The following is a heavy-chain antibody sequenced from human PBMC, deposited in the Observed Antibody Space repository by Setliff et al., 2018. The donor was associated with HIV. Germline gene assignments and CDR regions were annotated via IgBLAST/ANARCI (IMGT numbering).Heavy chain of an antibody. CDR2: IITSLGGVT. D-gene: IGHD1-26*01. Sequence: SVKVSCKTSGGSFNTYSVSWVRQAPGQGLEWMGGIITSLGGVTKYAQKFQGRVTITADKSTSTAYMELSSLRSEDTAVYYCARPQWELGVDYYGMDVWGQGTTVTVSS. V-gene: IGHV1-69*10. CDR1: GGSFNTYS. CDR3: ARPQWELGVDYYGMDV. J-gene: IGHJ6*02.